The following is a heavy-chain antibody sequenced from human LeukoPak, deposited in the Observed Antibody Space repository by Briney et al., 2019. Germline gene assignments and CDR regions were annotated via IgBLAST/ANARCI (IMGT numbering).Heavy chain of an antibody. V-gene: IGHV3-33*01. CDR3: AMGESYYYDSSGYYQSAFDI. Sequence: PGRSLRLSCAASGFTFSSYGMHWVRQAPGKGREWVAVIWYDGSNKYYADSVKGRFTISRDNSKNTLYLQMNSLRAEDTAVYYCAMGESYYYDSSGYYQSAFDIWGQGTMVTVSS. J-gene: IGHJ3*02. CDR1: GFTFSSYG. CDR2: IWYDGSNK. D-gene: IGHD3-22*01.